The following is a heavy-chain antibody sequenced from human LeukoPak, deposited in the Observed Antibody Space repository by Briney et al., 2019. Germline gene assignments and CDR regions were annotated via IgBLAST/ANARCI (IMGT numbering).Heavy chain of an antibody. CDR1: GYSISSGYY. J-gene: IGHJ4*02. CDR3: ARDGGGDETAVARPES. V-gene: IGHV4-38-2*02. D-gene: IGHD6-19*01. CDR2: IYHSGST. Sequence: PSETLSLTCTVSGYSISSGYYWGWIRQPPGKGLEWIGSIYHSGSTYYNPSPRSRVTISVDTSKNQFSLKLSSVTAADTAVYYCARDGGGDETAVARPESWGQGTLVTVSS.